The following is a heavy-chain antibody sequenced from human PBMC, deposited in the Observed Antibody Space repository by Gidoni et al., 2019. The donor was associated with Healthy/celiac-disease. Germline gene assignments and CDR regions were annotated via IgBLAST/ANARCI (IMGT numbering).Heavy chain of an antibody. CDR3: ARFPRGTAMVNDYYYYYMDV. Sequence: GFSLSNSRMGVSWIRQPPGKALEWLAHIFSNDEKSYSTSLKSRLTISKDTSKSQVVLTMTNMDPVDTATYYCARFPRGTAMVNDYYYYYMDVWGKGTTVTVSS. V-gene: IGHV2-26*01. D-gene: IGHD5-18*01. CDR2: IFSNDEK. CDR1: GFSLSNSRMG. J-gene: IGHJ6*03.